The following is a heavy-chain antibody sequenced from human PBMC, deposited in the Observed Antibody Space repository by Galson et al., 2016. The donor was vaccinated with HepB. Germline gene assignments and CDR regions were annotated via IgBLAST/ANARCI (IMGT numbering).Heavy chain of an antibody. J-gene: IGHJ6*03. CDR2: IYTDGST. D-gene: IGHD6-13*01. Sequence: SLRLSCAASGFTVSSNYMSWVRQAPGKGLGWVSVIYTDGSTYYADSVKGRFTISRVNSKNTLYLQMSSLRAEDTAVYYCARVPYSSSRLFLSRVNAYYYYMDVWGKGTTVTVSS. V-gene: IGHV3-53*01. CDR3: ARVPYSSSRLFLSRVNAYYYYMDV. CDR1: GFTVSSNY.